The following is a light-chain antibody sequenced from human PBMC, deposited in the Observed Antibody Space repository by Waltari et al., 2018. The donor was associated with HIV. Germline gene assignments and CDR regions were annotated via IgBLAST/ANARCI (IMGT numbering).Light chain of an antibody. CDR1: ELPKQY. J-gene: IGLJ3*02. Sequence: SYELTQPPSVSVSPGQPARLTCSGDELPKQYASWYQQKPVQAPILVIYKDNERPSGIPERFSGSSSGTTVTLTISGVQAEDEADYYCQSADNSGTWVFGGGTKLTVL. V-gene: IGLV3-25*03. CDR2: KDN. CDR3: QSADNSGTWV.